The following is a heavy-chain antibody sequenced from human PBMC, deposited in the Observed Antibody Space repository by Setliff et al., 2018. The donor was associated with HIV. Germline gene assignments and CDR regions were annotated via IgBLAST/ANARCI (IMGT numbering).Heavy chain of an antibody. CDR2: ISAYNGNT. J-gene: IGHJ4*02. Sequence: ASVKVSCKASGYTFTSFYLHWVRQAPGQGLEWMGWISAYNGNTNYAQKLQGRVTMTTDTSTSTAYMELRSLRSDDTAVYYCARQLSNSLDYWGQGTLVTVSS. CDR3: ARQLSNSLDY. CDR1: GYTFTSFY. V-gene: IGHV1-18*04. D-gene: IGHD7-27*01.